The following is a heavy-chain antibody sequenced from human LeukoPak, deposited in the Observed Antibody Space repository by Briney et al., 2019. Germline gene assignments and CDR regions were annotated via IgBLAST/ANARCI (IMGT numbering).Heavy chain of an antibody. CDR3: ARGVIYYGSGSYRAYFDY. V-gene: IGHV4-38-2*01. CDR2: IYHSGST. J-gene: IGHJ4*02. D-gene: IGHD3-10*01. CDR1: GYSISSGYY. Sequence: SETLSLTCAVSGYSISSGYYWGWIRQPPGKGLEWIGSIYHSGSTYYNPSLKSRVTISVDTSKNQFSLKLSSVTAADTAVYYCARGVIYYGSGSYRAYFDYWGQGTLVTVSS.